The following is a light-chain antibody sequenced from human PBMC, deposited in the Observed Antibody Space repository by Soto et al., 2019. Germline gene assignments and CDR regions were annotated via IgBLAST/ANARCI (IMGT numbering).Light chain of an antibody. J-gene: IGKJ1*01. CDR3: QQYNSWLWT. Sequence: DSVLTASPGTLALPPGDRPTLSCRASQSVSSSYVAWYPQKPGQDTRLRIYGASTRATGIPDRVSGSGSGTEVTLIISSLQSEASAVYYCQQYNSWLWTCGQGTKVDI. CDR1: QSVSSSY. CDR2: GAS. V-gene: IGKV3-20*01.